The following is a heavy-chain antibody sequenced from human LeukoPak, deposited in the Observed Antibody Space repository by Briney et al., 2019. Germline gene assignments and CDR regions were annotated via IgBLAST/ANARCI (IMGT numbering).Heavy chain of an antibody. CDR1: GFTFSGSA. CDR2: IRDKANSYAT. Sequence: PGGSLRLSCAASGFTFSGSAMHWVRRASGKGLEWVGRIRDKANSYATTYAASVKGRFTISRDDSKITAYLQMNSLKTEDTAVYYCTRHLEWLAQGLFDFWGQGTLVTVSS. CDR3: TRHLEWLAQGLFDF. V-gene: IGHV3-73*01. D-gene: IGHD6-19*01. J-gene: IGHJ4*02.